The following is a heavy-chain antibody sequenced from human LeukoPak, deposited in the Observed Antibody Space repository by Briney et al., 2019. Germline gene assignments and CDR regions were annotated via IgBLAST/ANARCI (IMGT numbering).Heavy chain of an antibody. CDR1: GFTFSSYA. Sequence: GGSLRLSCAASGFTFSSYAMSWVRQAPGKGLEGVSAISGSGGSTYYADSVKGRFTISRDNSKNTLYLQMNSLRAEDTAVYYCARERGYCSGANCYGADYWGQGTLVTVSS. CDR3: ARERGYCSGANCYGADY. V-gene: IGHV3-23*01. D-gene: IGHD2-2*01. CDR2: ISGSGGST. J-gene: IGHJ4*02.